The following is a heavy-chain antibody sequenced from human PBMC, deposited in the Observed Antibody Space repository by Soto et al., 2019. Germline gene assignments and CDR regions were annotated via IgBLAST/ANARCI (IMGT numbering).Heavy chain of an antibody. D-gene: IGHD3-10*01. CDR3: ARVFSMVRGVIISPPAGFDY. J-gene: IGHJ4*02. CDR2: INHSGST. Sequence: PSETLSLTCAVYGGSFSGYYWSWIRQPSGKGLEWIGEINHSGSTNYNPSLKSRVTISVDTSKNQFSLKLSSVTAADTAVYYCARVFSMVRGVIISPPAGFDYWGQGTLVTSPQ. V-gene: IGHV4-34*01. CDR1: GGSFSGYY.